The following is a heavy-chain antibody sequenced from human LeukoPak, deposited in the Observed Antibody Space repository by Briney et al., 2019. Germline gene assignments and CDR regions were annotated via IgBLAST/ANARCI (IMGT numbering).Heavy chain of an antibody. V-gene: IGHV3-53*01. CDR2: IYSGGTT. J-gene: IGHJ4*02. Sequence: QTGGSLRLSCAASGFTVSSNYMSWVRQAPGKGLEWVSIIYSGGTTYYADSVKGRFTISRDNSKNTLYLQMNSLRAEDTAVYYCARDRPHFDYWGQGTLVTVSS. CDR3: ARDRPHFDY. CDR1: GFTVSSNY.